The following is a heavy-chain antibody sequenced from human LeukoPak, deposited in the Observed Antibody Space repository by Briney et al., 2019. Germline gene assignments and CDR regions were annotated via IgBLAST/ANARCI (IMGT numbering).Heavy chain of an antibody. D-gene: IGHD3-16*01. V-gene: IGHV1-2*02. CDR3: SXAAADDXVGVPGX. J-gene: IGHJ4*02. Sequence: GASVKVSCKASGYTFTGYYMHWVRQVPGQGLEYMGWINPKSGGTNYAQKFQGRVTMTRDTSISTAYMELSGLGSDDTALYYCSXAAADDXVGVPGXWGQGTLVTXSS. CDR2: INPKSGGT. CDR1: GYTFTGYY.